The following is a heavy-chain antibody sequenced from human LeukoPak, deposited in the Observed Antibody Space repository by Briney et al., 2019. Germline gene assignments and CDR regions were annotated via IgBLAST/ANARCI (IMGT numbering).Heavy chain of an antibody. J-gene: IGHJ4*02. CDR1: GYTFTTYE. V-gene: IGHV1-18*01. CDR2: INTRNGNA. Sequence: ASVKVSCKASGYTFTTYEIIWVRQAPGQGLEWMGWINTRNGNANYAHQLPGRVTMTTDTSTSTSYMELASLRFDDTAIYYCARNHLGLGLWGQGTLVTVSS. CDR3: ARNHLGLGL. D-gene: IGHD3-16*01.